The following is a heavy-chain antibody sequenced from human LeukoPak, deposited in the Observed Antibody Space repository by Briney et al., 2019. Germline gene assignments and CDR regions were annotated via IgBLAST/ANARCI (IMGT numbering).Heavy chain of an antibody. Sequence: ASVKVSCKASGYTFTVYYMHWVRQAPGQALEWMGWINPNSGGTNYAQKFQGRVTMTRDTSISTAYMELSRLRSDDTAVYYCARESYCSSTSCYAGGVASANWFDPWGQGTLVTVSS. J-gene: IGHJ5*02. CDR3: ARESYCSSTSCYAGGVASANWFDP. CDR1: GYTFTVYY. D-gene: IGHD2-2*01. CDR2: INPNSGGT. V-gene: IGHV1-2*02.